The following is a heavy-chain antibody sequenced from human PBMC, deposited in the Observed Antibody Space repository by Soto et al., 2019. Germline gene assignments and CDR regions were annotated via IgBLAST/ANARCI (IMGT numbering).Heavy chain of an antibody. Sequence: GESLKISCKGSGYSFTSYWIGWVRQMPGKGLEWMGIIYPGDSDTRYSPSFQGQVTISADKSISTAYLQWSSLKASDTAMYYCARPRHPDHSSSWYYFDYWGQGTLVTVSS. D-gene: IGHD6-13*01. V-gene: IGHV5-51*01. CDR2: IYPGDSDT. J-gene: IGHJ4*02. CDR3: ARPRHPDHSSSWYYFDY. CDR1: GYSFTSYW.